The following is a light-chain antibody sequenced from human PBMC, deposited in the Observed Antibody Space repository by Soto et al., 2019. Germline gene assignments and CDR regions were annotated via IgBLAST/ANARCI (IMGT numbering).Light chain of an antibody. CDR1: QGIDTS. CDR2: AAS. CDR3: QQYADRPRT. J-gene: IGKJ1*01. Sequence: IQLTQSPSSLSASVGDRVTITCRASQGIDTSLAWYQQKPGKAPKLLIYAASNFQSGVPSRFSGSGSGTHFTLTISGLQSEDFAVYFCQQYADRPRTFGQGTKVDIK. V-gene: IGKV1-9*01.